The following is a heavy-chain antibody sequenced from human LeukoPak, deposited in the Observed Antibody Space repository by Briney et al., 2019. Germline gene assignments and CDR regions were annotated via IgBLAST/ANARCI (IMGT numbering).Heavy chain of an antibody. Sequence: GGSLRLSCAASGFTFSAYSMNWVRQAPGKGLEWVSYIGATDGSKYYADSVKGRFSISRDNAKNSLYLQMNSLRDEDTVVYYCAKDYDDAFDMWGQGTMVTVSS. CDR1: GFTFSAYS. CDR3: AKDYDDAFDM. V-gene: IGHV3-48*02. D-gene: IGHD5-12*01. J-gene: IGHJ3*02. CDR2: IGATDGSK.